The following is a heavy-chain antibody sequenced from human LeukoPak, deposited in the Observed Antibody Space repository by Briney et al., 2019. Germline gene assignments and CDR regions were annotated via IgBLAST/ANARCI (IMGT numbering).Heavy chain of an antibody. CDR2: ISGDGGST. CDR1: GFTFDDYA. D-gene: IGHD6-6*01. J-gene: IGHJ4*02. V-gene: IGHV3-43*02. Sequence: GGSPRLSCAASGFTFDDYAMHWVRQAPGKGLEWVSLISGDGGSTYYADSVKGRFTISRDNSKNSLYLQMNSLRTEDTALYYCAKDFKYSSSSGSCFDYWGQGTLVTVSS. CDR3: AKDFKYSSSSGSCFDY.